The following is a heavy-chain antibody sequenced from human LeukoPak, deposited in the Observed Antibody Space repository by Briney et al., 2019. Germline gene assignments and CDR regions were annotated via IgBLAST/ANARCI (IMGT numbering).Heavy chain of an antibody. Sequence: SQTLSLTCTVSGGSISSGGSYWSWIRQHPGKGLEWIGYIYYSGNTYYNPSLKSRATISVDTSNQFSLKLTSVTAADTAVYYCARALGYCSSTSCSHYGMDVWGKGTTVTVSS. CDR3: ARALGYCSSTSCSHYGMDV. D-gene: IGHD2-2*01. V-gene: IGHV4-31*03. J-gene: IGHJ6*04. CDR1: GGSISSGGSY. CDR2: IYYSGNT.